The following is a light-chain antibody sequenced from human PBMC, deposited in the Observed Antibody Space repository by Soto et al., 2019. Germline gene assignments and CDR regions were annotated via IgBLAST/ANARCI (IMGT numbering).Light chain of an antibody. V-gene: IGKV3-20*01. CDR2: GAS. Sequence: EIVLTQSPGTLSLSPGEGATLSCRASQSISSTFLAWYQHKPGQAPRVLIYGASRRAAGIPDRFSGSGSGTDFTLTNSRLEPEDFAVYYCQQYESSWTFGQGTKVEVK. CDR1: QSISSTF. J-gene: IGKJ1*01. CDR3: QQYESSWT.